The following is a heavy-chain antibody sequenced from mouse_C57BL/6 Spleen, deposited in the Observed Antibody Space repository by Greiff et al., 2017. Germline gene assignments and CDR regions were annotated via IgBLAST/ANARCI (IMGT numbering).Heavy chain of an antibody. CDR2: ISYDGSN. CDR3: AREDYDGYAMDY. CDR1: GYSITSGYY. J-gene: IGHJ4*01. V-gene: IGHV3-6*01. Sequence: EVQRVESGPGLVKPSQSLSLTCSVTGYSITSGYYWNWIRQFPGNKLEWMGYISYDGSNNYNPSLKNRISITRDTSKNQFFLKLNSVTTEDTATYYCAREDYDGYAMDYWGQGTSVTVSS. D-gene: IGHD2-3*01.